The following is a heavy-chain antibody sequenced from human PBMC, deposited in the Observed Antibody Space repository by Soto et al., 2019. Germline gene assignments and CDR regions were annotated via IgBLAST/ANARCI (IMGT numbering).Heavy chain of an antibody. CDR1: GFTFSSYA. J-gene: IGHJ6*02. V-gene: IGHV3-30-3*01. CDR3: ARGAMVRGRYCYGMDV. CDR2: ISDDGSNK. D-gene: IGHD3-10*01. Sequence: QVQLVESGGGGVQPGRSLRLSCAASGFTFSSYAMHWVRQAPGKGLEWVAVISDDGSNKYYADSVKGRFTISRDNSKNTLYLQMNSLRAEDTAVYYCARGAMVRGRYCYGMDVWGQGTTVTVSS.